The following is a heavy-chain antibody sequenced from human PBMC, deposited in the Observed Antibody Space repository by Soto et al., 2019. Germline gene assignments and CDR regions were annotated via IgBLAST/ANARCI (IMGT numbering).Heavy chain of an antibody. V-gene: IGHV3-33*01. CDR3: ARDRVGVAVGGDFAMDV. CDR1: GFTFSNYG. J-gene: IGHJ6*02. CDR2: TWYDGTNK. D-gene: IGHD6-13*01. Sequence: QVQVVESGGGMVQPGRSLRLSCAASGFTFSNYGMHWVRQAPGKGLEWVAATWYDGTNKYYVDSVKGRFTISRDNSKNTLYLQMDSLRAEDTGVYYCARDRVGVAVGGDFAMDVWGQGTTVTVSS.